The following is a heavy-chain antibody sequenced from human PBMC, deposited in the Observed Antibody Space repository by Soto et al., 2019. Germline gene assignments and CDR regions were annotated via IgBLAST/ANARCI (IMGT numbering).Heavy chain of an antibody. CDR3: ARDWSRVTDYDSTQSEHAFDI. V-gene: IGHV1-46*01. Sequence: ASVKVSCKASGYTFTSYYMHWVPQAPGQGLEWMGIINPSGGSTSYAQKFQRRVTMTRGTSTSTVYMWLSSLRSEDTAVYYCARDWSRVTDYDSTQSEHAFDIWG. CDR1: GYTFTSYY. D-gene: IGHD3-22*01. CDR2: INPSGGST. J-gene: IGHJ3*02.